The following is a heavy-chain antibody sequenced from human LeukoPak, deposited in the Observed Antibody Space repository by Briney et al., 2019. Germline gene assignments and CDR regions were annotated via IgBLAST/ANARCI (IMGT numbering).Heavy chain of an antibody. CDR3: ARQDLGQYCSGGSCYMDY. J-gene: IGHJ4*02. V-gene: IGHV5-10-1*01. D-gene: IGHD2-15*01. CDR1: GYSFTSYW. Sequence: GESLKISCKGSGYSFTSYWISWVRQMPGKGLEWMGRIDPSDSYTNYSPSFQGHVTISADKSISTAYLQWSSLKASDTAMYYCARQDLGQYCSGGSCYMDYWGQGTLSPSPQ. CDR2: IDPSDSYT.